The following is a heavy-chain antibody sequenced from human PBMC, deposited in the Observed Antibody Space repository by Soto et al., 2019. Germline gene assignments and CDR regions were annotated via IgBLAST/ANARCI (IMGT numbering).Heavy chain of an antibody. CDR3: AREGDYGDYAPESWGMDV. CDR2: IIPIFGTA. J-gene: IGHJ6*02. V-gene: IGHV1-69*13. CDR1: GGTFSSYA. D-gene: IGHD4-17*01. Sequence: SVKVSCKASGGTFSSYAISWVRQAPGQGLEWMGGIIPIFGTANYAQKFQGRVTITADESTSTAYMELSSLRSEDTAVYYCAREGDYGDYAPESWGMDVWGQGTTVTVSS.